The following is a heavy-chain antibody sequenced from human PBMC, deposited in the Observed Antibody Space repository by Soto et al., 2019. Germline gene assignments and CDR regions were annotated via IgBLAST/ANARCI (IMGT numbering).Heavy chain of an antibody. V-gene: IGHV4-39*01. Sequence: QLQLQESGPGLVKPPETLSLTCSVSGATIDRGSYYWGWVRQPPGKGLEWIGSIYYSGNAYYSPSLKSRFTISVDTSKNQFSLKLNSVTSADTAVYYCVRASTLDYWGQGILVTVSS. CDR1: GATIDRGSYY. CDR3: VRASTLDY. J-gene: IGHJ4*02. CDR2: IYYSGNA.